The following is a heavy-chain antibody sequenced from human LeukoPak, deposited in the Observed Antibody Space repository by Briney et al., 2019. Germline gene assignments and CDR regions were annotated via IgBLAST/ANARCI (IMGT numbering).Heavy chain of an antibody. CDR1: GFTFSSYG. CDR3: AREGRDTMVRGAYYYGMDV. CDR2: IRYDGSNK. J-gene: IGHJ6*02. D-gene: IGHD3-10*01. Sequence: GGSLRLSCAASGFTFSSYGMHWVRQAPGKGLEWVAFIRYDGSNKYYADSVKGRFTISRDNSKNTLYLQMNSLRAEDTAVYYCAREGRDTMVRGAYYYGMDVWGQGTTVTVSS. V-gene: IGHV3-30*02.